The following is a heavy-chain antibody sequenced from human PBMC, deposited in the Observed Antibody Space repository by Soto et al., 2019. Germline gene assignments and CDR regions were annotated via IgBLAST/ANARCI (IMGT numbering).Heavy chain of an antibody. CDR3: AKVYVDIVATITEYYYYGMDV. D-gene: IGHD5-12*01. CDR1: GFTFISYA. V-gene: IGHV3-23*01. J-gene: IGHJ6*02. Sequence: PGRSLRLACASSGFTFISYAMSWVRQAPGKGLEWVSAISGSGGSTYYADSVKGRFTISRDNSKNTLYLQMNSLRAEDTAVYYCAKVYVDIVATITEYYYYGMDVWGQGTTVTVS. CDR2: ISGSGGST.